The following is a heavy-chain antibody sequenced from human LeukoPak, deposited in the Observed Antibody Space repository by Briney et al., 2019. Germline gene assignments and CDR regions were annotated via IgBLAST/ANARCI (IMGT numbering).Heavy chain of an antibody. CDR1: GFTFNIYG. J-gene: IGHJ4*02. CDR2: ISADGSDK. D-gene: IGHD6-13*01. CDR3: AKAATGNYFDY. V-gene: IGHV3-30*18. Sequence: PGGSLRLSCAASGFTFNIYGMHWVRQAPGKGLEWVAVISADGSDKYYADSVKGRFTVSRDNSKNTLYLQINSLSIEDTAVFFCAKAATGNYFDYWGQGTLVTVSS.